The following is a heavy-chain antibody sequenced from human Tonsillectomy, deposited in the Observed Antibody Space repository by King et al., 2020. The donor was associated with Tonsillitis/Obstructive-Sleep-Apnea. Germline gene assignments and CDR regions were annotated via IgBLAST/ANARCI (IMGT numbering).Heavy chain of an antibody. Sequence: VQLVESGGGLVQPGGSLRLSCAASEFSFTNYEMSWVRQAPGKGLEWVSYINNGGKTYYADSVKGRFTISRDNAKNSLFLQMSSLRAEDTAVYYCVREEVSGWSTYSFDYWGPGTLVTVSS. CDR1: EFSFTNYE. CDR3: VREEVSGWSTYSFDY. J-gene: IGHJ4*02. CDR2: INNGGKT. D-gene: IGHD6-19*01. V-gene: IGHV3-48*03.